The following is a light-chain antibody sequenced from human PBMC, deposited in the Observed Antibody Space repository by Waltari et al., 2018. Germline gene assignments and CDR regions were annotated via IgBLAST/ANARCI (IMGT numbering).Light chain of an antibody. V-gene: IGLV2-23*03. J-gene: IGLJ2*01. CDR3: YSYAGSNTFV. CDR1: SSDVGSYNL. Sequence: QSALTQPASVSGSPGQSITISCTGTSSDVGSYNLVSWYQQHPGKAPKLMIYEGSKRPSGVSNCFSGSKSGNTASLTISGLQAEDEADYYCYSYAGSNTFVFGGGTKLTVL. CDR2: EGS.